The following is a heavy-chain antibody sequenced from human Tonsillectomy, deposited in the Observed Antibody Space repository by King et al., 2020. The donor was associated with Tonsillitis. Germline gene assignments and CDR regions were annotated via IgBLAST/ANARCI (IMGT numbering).Heavy chain of an antibody. Sequence: QLQESGPGLVKPSETLSLTCTVSGGSISSYYWSWIRQPPGKGLEWIEYIYYSGSTNYNPSLKSRVTISVDTSKNQFSLKLSSVTAADTAVYYCASGRNYDFWSGYYWGDAFDIWGQGTMVTVSS. D-gene: IGHD3-3*01. V-gene: IGHV4-59*01. CDR2: IYYSGST. CDR3: ASGRNYDFWSGYYWGDAFDI. CDR1: GGSISSYY. J-gene: IGHJ3*02.